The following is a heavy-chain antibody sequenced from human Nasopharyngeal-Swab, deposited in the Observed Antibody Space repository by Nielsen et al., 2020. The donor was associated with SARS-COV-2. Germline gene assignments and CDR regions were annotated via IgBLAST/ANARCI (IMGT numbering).Heavy chain of an antibody. Sequence: WVRQAPGQRLEWMGWINAGNGNTKYSQKFQGRVTITRDTSASTAYMELSSLRSEDTAVYYCARAVWVVPAAISPAHNWFDPWGQGILVTVSS. V-gene: IGHV1-3*01. D-gene: IGHD2-2*01. J-gene: IGHJ5*02. CDR2: INAGNGNT. CDR3: ARAVWVVPAAISPAHNWFDP.